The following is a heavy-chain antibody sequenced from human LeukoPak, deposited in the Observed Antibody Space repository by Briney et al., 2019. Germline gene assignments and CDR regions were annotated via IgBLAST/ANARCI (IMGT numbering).Heavy chain of an antibody. CDR3: AKVAALYYDILTGYYYYYYYMDV. D-gene: IGHD3-9*01. CDR2: ISGSGGST. Sequence: GGSLRLSCAASGFTFSSYAMSWVRQAPGKGLEWVSAISGSGGSTYCADSVKGRFTISRDNSKNTLYLQMNSLRAEDTAVYYCAKVAALYYDILTGYYYYYYYMDVWGKGTTVTVSS. V-gene: IGHV3-23*01. CDR1: GFTFSSYA. J-gene: IGHJ6*03.